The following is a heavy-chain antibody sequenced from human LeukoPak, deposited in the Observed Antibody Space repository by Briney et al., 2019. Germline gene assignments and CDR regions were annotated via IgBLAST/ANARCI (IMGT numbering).Heavy chain of an antibody. CDR1: GGSISSSSYY. V-gene: IGHV4-39*01. Sequence: SETLSLTCTVSGGSISSSSYYWGWIRQPPGKGLEWIGSIYYSGSTYYNPSLKSRVTISVDTSKNQFSLKLSSVTAADTAVYYCARLYCSGGSCYDYWGQGTLVTVSS. CDR2: IYYSGST. J-gene: IGHJ4*02. CDR3: ARLYCSGGSCYDY. D-gene: IGHD2-15*01.